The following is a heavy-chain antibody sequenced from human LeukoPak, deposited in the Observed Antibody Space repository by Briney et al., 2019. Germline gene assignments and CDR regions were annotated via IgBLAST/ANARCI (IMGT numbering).Heavy chain of an antibody. J-gene: IGHJ6*02. D-gene: IGHD6-19*01. CDR2: ISYDGSNK. V-gene: IGHV3-30-3*01. Sequence: GGSLRLSCAASGFTFSSYTMTWVRQAPGKGLEWVAVISYDGSNKYYADSVKGRFTISRDNSKNTLYLQMNSLRAEDTAVYYCARGTPSSSGWLYYGMDVWGQGTTVTVSS. CDR3: ARGTPSSSGWLYYGMDV. CDR1: GFTFSSYT.